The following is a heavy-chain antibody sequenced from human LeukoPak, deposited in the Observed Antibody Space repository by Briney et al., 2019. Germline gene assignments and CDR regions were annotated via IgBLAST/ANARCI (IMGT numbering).Heavy chain of an antibody. J-gene: IGHJ5*02. CDR2: NNHSGST. Sequence: SETLSLTXAVYGGSFSGYYWSWIRQPPGKGLEWIGENNHSGSTNYNPSLKSRVTISVDTSKNQFSLKLSSVTAADTAVYYCASYLHFGVVSNWFDPWGQGTLVTVSS. CDR3: ASYLHFGVVSNWFDP. CDR1: GGSFSGYY. D-gene: IGHD3-3*01. V-gene: IGHV4-34*01.